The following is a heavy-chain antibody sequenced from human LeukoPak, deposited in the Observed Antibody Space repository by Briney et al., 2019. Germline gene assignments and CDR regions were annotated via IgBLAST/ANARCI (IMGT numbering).Heavy chain of an antibody. CDR2: IYYSGST. CDR1: GGSISSYY. Sequence: SETLSLTCTVPGGSISSYYWSWIRQTPGKGLEWIGYIYYSGSTNYNPSLKSRVTISVDTSKNQFSLKLSSVTAADTAVYFCARHGASGSYLYYFDYWGQGTLVTVSS. J-gene: IGHJ4*02. D-gene: IGHD1-26*01. CDR3: ARHGASGSYLYYFDY. V-gene: IGHV4-59*08.